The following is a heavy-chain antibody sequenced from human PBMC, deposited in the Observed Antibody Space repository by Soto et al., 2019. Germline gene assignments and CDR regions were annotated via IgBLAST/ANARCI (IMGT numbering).Heavy chain of an antibody. CDR2: MNPNSGNT. Sequence: QVQLVQSGAEVKKPGASVKVSCKASGYTFTSYDINWVRQATGQGLEWMGWMNPNSGNTGYAQKFQGRGTMTRNTSISTAYMELSSLRSEDTAVYYCARGKLRYFGRAIDYWGQGTLVTVSS. D-gene: IGHD3-9*01. CDR3: ARGKLRYFGRAIDY. V-gene: IGHV1-8*01. J-gene: IGHJ4*02. CDR1: GYTFTSYD.